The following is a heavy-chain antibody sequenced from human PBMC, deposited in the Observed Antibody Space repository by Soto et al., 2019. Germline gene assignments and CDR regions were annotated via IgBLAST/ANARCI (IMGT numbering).Heavy chain of an antibody. CDR3: AKSRGRYSGQDYGSYFDQ. V-gene: IGHV3-23*01. CDR2: ISDNGART. Sequence: EVQVLESGGDLVQPGGSLRLSCAASGFTFSTYAMKWVRQAPGKGLEWVTSISDNGARTYYAESVKGRLSISRDNSKNTLYLQMNSLRAEDTAVYYCAKSRGRYSGQDYGSYFDQWGQGTLVIVSS. CDR1: GFTFSTYA. D-gene: IGHD5-12*01. J-gene: IGHJ4*02.